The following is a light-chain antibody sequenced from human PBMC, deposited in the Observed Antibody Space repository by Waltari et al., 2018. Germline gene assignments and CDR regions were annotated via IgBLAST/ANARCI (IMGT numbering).Light chain of an antibody. CDR2: DDS. Sequence: SYVLTQPPSVSVAPGQTARLTCGGDNMGRKSVHWYQQRPGQAPVMVVDDDSARPSGIPDRFSGSNSGNTATLTISRVEAGDEADYYCEVWDSNSDHYVFAPGTRVTVL. J-gene: IGLJ1*01. CDR3: EVWDSNSDHYV. CDR1: NMGRKS. V-gene: IGLV3-21*02.